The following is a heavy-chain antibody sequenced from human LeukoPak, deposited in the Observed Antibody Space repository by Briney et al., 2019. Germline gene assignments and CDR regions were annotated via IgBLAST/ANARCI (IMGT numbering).Heavy chain of an antibody. Sequence: GGSLRLSCEDSGFTFRSYEMNWVRQAPGKGLEWIAYLSSSGSAFSYADSVKGRFTIARDNAKKSLSLQMNSLRADDTAVYYCARGYSSSWYLDWGQGTLVTVSS. CDR2: LSSSGSAF. D-gene: IGHD6-13*01. J-gene: IGHJ4*02. V-gene: IGHV3-48*03. CDR1: GFTFRSYE. CDR3: ARGYSSSWYLD.